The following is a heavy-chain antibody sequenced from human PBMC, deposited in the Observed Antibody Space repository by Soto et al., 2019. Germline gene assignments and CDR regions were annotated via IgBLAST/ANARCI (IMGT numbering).Heavy chain of an antibody. D-gene: IGHD3-22*01. CDR1: GGSISSSSYY. CDR3: ARQERITMIVGGAFDI. J-gene: IGHJ3*02. Sequence: TSETLSLTCTVSGGSISSSSYYWGWIRQPPGKGLEWIGSIYYSGSTYYNPSLKSRVTISVDTSKNQFSLKLSSVTAADTAVYYCARQERITMIVGGAFDIWGQGTMVTVSS. CDR2: IYYSGST. V-gene: IGHV4-39*01.